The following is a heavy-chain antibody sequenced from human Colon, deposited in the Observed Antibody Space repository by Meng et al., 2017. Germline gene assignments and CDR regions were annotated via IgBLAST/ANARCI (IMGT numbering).Heavy chain of an antibody. V-gene: IGHV2-5*02. CDR2: IYWDDEK. J-gene: IGHJ4*02. D-gene: IGHD1/OR15-1a*01. Sequence: ITLKESGPALVKPTQTLTLTCTFSGVSLTTSGVGVAWIRQPPGKALEWLALIYWDDEKRYSPSLKTRLTITRDTSKNQVVLTLTNMDPVDTATYYCAKASLTTVAYYFDYWGQGTLVTVSS. CDR3: AKASLTTVAYYFDY. CDR1: GVSLTTSGVG.